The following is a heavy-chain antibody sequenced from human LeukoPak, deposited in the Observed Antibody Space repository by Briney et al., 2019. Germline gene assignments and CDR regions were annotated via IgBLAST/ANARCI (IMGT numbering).Heavy chain of an antibody. J-gene: IGHJ4*02. V-gene: IGHV3-23*01. CDR1: GFTFSSYG. CDR2: ISNSGGST. Sequence: PGGSLRLSCAASGFTFSSYGMSWVRQAPGKGLEWVSGISNSGGSTYYADSVKGRFTISRDNSKNTLYLQMNSLRAEDTAVFYCAKDLNFYGGTSAYLDYWGQGTLVTVSS. CDR3: AKDLNFYGGTSAYLDY. D-gene: IGHD4-23*01.